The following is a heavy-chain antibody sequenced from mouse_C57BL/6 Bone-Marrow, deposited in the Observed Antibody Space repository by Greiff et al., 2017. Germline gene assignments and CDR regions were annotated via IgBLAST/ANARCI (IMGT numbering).Heavy chain of an antibody. Sequence: QVQLQQSGAELVRPGTSVKLSCKASGYTFTSYWMHWVKQRPGQGLEWIGVIDPSDSYTNYNQKFKGKATLTVDTSSSTAYMQLSSLTSEDSAVYDCAKLGLAYWGQGTLVTVSA. J-gene: IGHJ3*01. V-gene: IGHV1-59*01. D-gene: IGHD4-1*01. CDR3: AKLGLAY. CDR2: IDPSDSYT. CDR1: GYTFTSYW.